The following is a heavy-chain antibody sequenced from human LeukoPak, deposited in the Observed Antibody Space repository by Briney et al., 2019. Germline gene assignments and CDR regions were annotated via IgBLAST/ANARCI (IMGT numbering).Heavy chain of an antibody. CDR3: AREEGYSYANFDY. V-gene: IGHV3-72*01. CDR2: TRNKANSYTT. J-gene: IGHJ4*02. Sequence: PGGSLRLSCAASGFTFSDHYMDWARQAPGKGLEWVGRTRNKANSYTTEYAASVRGRFTISRDDSKNSLYLQMNSLKTEDTAVYYCAREEGYSYANFDYWGQGTLVTVSS. CDR1: GFTFSDHY. D-gene: IGHD5-18*01.